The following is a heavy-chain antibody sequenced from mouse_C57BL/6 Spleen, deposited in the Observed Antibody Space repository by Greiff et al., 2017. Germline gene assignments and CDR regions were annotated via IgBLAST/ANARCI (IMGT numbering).Heavy chain of an antibody. V-gene: IGHV5-15*04. CDR1: GFTFSDYG. Sequence: EVKVEESGGGLVQPGGSLKLSCAASGFTFSDYGMAWVRQAPRKGPEWVAFISNLAYSIYYADTVTGRFTISRENAKNTLYLEMSSLRSEDTAMYYCARARYGDGYFDYWGQGTTLTVSS. CDR2: ISNLAYSI. J-gene: IGHJ2*01. CDR3: ARARYGDGYFDY. D-gene: IGHD2-13*01.